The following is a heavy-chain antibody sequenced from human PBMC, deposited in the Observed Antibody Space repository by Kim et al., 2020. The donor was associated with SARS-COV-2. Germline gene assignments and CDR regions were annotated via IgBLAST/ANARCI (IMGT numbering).Heavy chain of an antibody. CDR3: ARANYDILTGYYIAY. Sequence: SETLSLTCTVSGGSISSGGYYWSWIRQHPGKGLEWIGYIYYSGSTYYNPSLKSRVTISVDTSKNQFSLKLSSVTAADTAVYYCARANYDILTGYYIAYWGQGTLVTVSS. CDR2: IYYSGST. V-gene: IGHV4-31*03. J-gene: IGHJ4*02. CDR1: GGSISSGGYY. D-gene: IGHD3-9*01.